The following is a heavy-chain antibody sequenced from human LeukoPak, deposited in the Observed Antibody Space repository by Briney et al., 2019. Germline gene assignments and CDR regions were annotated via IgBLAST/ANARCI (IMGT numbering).Heavy chain of an antibody. CDR2: ISYDGSNK. Sequence: GRSLRLSCAASGFTFSSYGMHWVRQAPGKGLEWVAVISYDGSNKYYADSVKGRFTISRDNPKNTLYLQMNSLRAEDTAVYYCAKGSGSYRYFDYWGQGTLVTVSS. CDR3: AKGSGSYRYFDY. J-gene: IGHJ4*02. CDR1: GFTFSSYG. D-gene: IGHD1-26*01. V-gene: IGHV3-30*18.